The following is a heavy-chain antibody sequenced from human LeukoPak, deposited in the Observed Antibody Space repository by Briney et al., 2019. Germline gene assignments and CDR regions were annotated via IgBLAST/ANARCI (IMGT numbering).Heavy chain of an antibody. CDR3: ARVGRPYYFDY. D-gene: IGHD3-10*01. Sequence: GGSLRLSCAASGFTFSSYEMNWVRQAPGKGLEWVSYISSSGSTIYYADSVKGRFTISRDNAKNSLYLQMNSLRAEDTAVYYCARVGRPYYFDYWGQGTLVTVSS. CDR2: ISSSGSTI. CDR1: GFTFSSYE. V-gene: IGHV3-48*03. J-gene: IGHJ4*02.